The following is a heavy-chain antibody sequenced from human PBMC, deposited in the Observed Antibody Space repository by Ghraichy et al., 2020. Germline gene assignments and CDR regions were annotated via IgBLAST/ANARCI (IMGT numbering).Heavy chain of an antibody. Sequence: SETLSLTCNVSGYSISSGYFWSWVRQPPGKGLEWVGRIYHSGSTYYNPPLKGRVTIASEMSKHQSSLMLTSVTAADTAVYYCALVMVYADDDYWGQGILVTVSS. V-gene: IGHV4-38-2*02. D-gene: IGHD2-8*01. CDR2: IYHSGST. CDR3: ALVMVYADDDY. CDR1: GYSISSGYF. J-gene: IGHJ4*02.